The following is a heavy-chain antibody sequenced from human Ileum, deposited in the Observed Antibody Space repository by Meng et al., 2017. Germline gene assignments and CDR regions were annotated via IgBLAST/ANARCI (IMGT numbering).Heavy chain of an antibody. Sequence: GSLRLSCVVSGASVSSRGWYWGWVRQPPGKVLEWIGTIDYSGSTYYNPSLKSRVSISADTSKNQFSLKLSSVTAADTAVYYCARDSQIRWFYSWGQGTLVTVSS. CDR1: GASVSSRGWY. J-gene: IGHJ5*01. CDR3: ARDSQIRWFYS. V-gene: IGHV4-39*07. CDR2: IDYSGST.